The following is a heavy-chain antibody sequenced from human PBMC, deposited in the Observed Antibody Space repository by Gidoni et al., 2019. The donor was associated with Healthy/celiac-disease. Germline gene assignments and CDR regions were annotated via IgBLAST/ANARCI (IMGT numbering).Heavy chain of an antibody. CDR3: ARLGDIVVVVAATPHYYGMDV. J-gene: IGHJ6*04. V-gene: IGHV5-51*01. Sequence: EVQLVQSGAEVTKPGESLKISCTGSGYSFTSYWLGWVRQMPGKGLEWMGIIYPGDSDTRYSPSFQGQVTISADKSISTAYLQWSSLKASDTAMYYCARLGDIVVVVAATPHYYGMDVWGKGTTVTVSS. D-gene: IGHD2-15*01. CDR1: GYSFTSYW. CDR2: IYPGDSDT.